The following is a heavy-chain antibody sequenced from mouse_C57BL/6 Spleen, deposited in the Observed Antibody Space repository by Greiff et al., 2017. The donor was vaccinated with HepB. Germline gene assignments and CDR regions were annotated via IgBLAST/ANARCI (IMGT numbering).Heavy chain of an antibody. D-gene: IGHD1-1*01. V-gene: IGHV1-80*01. CDR2: IYPGDGDT. Sequence: QVQLQQSGAELVKPGASVKISCKASGYAFSSYWMNWVKQRPGKGLEWIGQIYPGDGDTNYNGKFKGKTTLTADKSSSTAYMQLSGLTSEDSAVYFCARRDYYGSSFYYFDYWGQGTTLTVSS. CDR3: ARRDYYGSSFYYFDY. CDR1: GYAFSSYW. J-gene: IGHJ2*01.